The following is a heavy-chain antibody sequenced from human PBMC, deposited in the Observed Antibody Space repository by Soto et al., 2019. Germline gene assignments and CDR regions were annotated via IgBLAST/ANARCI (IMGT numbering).Heavy chain of an antibody. CDR3: ARDVGAPTYYFDY. CDR1: GFTFSSYA. Sequence: QVQLVESGGGVVQPGRSLRLSCAASGFTFSSYAMHWVRQAPGKGLEWVAFVWYDGFKKSYATSVKGRFTISRDNSKRSLYLQIDSLRVEDTAVYYCARDVGAPTYYFDYWGRGTLVTVSS. CDR2: VWYDGFKK. J-gene: IGHJ4*02. D-gene: IGHD1-26*01. V-gene: IGHV3-33*08.